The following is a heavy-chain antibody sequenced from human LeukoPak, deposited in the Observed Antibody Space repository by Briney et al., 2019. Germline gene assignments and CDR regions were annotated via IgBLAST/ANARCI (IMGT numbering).Heavy chain of an antibody. Sequence: PSETLSLTCTVSGGSISSYYWSWIRQPPGKGLEWIGYIYYSGSTNYNPSLKSRVTISVDTSKNQFSLKLSSVTAADTAVYYCARGGIMVRGVMGFDYWGQGTLVTVSS. J-gene: IGHJ4*02. CDR2: IYYSGST. CDR1: GGSISSYY. D-gene: IGHD3-10*01. V-gene: IGHV4-59*01. CDR3: ARGGIMVRGVMGFDY.